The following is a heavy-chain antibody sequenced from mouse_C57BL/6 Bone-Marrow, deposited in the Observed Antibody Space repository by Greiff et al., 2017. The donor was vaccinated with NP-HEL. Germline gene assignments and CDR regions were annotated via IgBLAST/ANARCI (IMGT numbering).Heavy chain of an antibody. D-gene: IGHD2-3*01. V-gene: IGHV1-52*01. CDR3: ATFYDGYYWFAY. J-gene: IGHJ3*01. CDR2: IDPSDSET. Sequence: QVHVKQPGAELVRPGSSVKLSCKASGYTFTSYWMHWVKQRPIQGLEWIGNIDPSDSETHYNQKFKDKATLTVDKSSSTAYMQLSSLTSEDSAVYYCATFYDGYYWFAYWGQGTLVTVSA. CDR1: GYTFTSYW.